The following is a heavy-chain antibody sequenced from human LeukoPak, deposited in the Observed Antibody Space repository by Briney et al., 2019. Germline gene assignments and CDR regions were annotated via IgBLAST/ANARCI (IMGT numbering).Heavy chain of an antibody. J-gene: IGHJ5*02. CDR3: ARGRYYDSSGYYYNNWFDP. D-gene: IGHD3-22*01. V-gene: IGHV4-34*01. CDR2: INHSGST. CDR1: GGSFSGYY. Sequence: SETLSLTCAVYGGSFSGYYWSWLRQPPGKGLEWIGEINHSGSTNYNPSLKSRVTISVDTSKNQFSLKLSSVTAADTAVYYCARGRYYDSSGYYYNNWFDPWGQGTLVTVSS.